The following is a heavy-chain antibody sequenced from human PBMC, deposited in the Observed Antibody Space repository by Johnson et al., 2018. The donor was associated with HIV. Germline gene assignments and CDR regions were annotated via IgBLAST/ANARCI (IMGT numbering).Heavy chain of an antibody. J-gene: IGHJ3*02. Sequence: MLLVESGGGVVQPGRSLRLSCAASGFTFSSYAVSWVRQAPGKGLEWVSDSSGSGGSSYYADSVKGQFTISRDNSKNTLHLQMNSLRVEDTAMYYCARGPILEWLSGDGFDMWGQGTMVTVYS. CDR3: ARGPILEWLSGDGFDM. CDR1: GFTFSSYA. D-gene: IGHD3-3*01. CDR2: SSGSGGSS. V-gene: IGHV3-23*04.